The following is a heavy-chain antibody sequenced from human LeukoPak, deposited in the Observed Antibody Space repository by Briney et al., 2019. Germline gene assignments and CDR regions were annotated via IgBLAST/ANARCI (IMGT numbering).Heavy chain of an antibody. CDR1: GCTFSSYA. CDR2: ISGSGGST. CDR3: ANPYDSSGYYYH. V-gene: IGHV3-23*01. J-gene: IGHJ5*02. D-gene: IGHD3-22*01. Sequence: GGSLRLSCAASGCTFSSYAMSWVRQAPGKGLEWVSAISGSGGSTYYADPVKGRFTISRDNSKNTLYLQMNSLRAEDTAVYYCANPYDSSGYYYHWGQGTLVTVSS.